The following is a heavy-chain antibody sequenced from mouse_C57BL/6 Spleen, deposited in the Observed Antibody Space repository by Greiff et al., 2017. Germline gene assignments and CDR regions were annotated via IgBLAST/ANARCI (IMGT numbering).Heavy chain of an antibody. CDR3: ARAKYDPFAY. CDR1: GYTFTDYN. J-gene: IGHJ3*01. CDR2: INPNNGGT. Sequence: VQLQQSGPELVKPGASVKIPCKASGYTFTDYNMDWVKQSHGKSLEWIGDINPNNGGTIYNQKFKGKATLTVDKSSSTAYMELRSLTSEDTAVYYCARAKYDPFAYWGQGTLVTVSA. D-gene: IGHD2-3*01. V-gene: IGHV1-18*01.